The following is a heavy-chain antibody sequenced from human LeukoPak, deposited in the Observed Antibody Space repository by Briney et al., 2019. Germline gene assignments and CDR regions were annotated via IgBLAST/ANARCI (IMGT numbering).Heavy chain of an antibody. D-gene: IGHD1-26*01. V-gene: IGHV4-34*01. CDR2: INHSGST. J-gene: IGHJ4*02. Sequence: PSETLSLTCAVYGGSFSSYYWSWIRQPPGKGLEWIGEINHSGSTNYNPSLKSRVTISVDTSKNQFSLKLSSVTAADTAVYYCARVYVRKGSFLDYWGQGTLVTVSS. CDR1: GGSFSSYY. CDR3: ARVYVRKGSFLDY.